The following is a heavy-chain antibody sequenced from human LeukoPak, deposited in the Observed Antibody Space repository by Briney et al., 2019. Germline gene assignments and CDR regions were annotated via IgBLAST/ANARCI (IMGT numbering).Heavy chain of an antibody. J-gene: IGHJ3*02. CDR3: ARYRAFDI. CDR2: IYSGGST. V-gene: IGHV3-53*01. Sequence: GGSLRLSCAASGFTVSSNYMSWVRQAPGKGLEWVSIIYSGGSTFYADSVKGRFTISRDNSKNTLYLQMNSLRAEDTAVYYCARYRAFDIWGRGTLVTVSS. CDR1: GFTVSSNY.